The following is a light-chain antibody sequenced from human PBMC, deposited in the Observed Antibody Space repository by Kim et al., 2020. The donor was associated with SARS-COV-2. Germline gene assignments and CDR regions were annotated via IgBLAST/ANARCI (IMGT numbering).Light chain of an antibody. J-gene: IGKJ4*01. CDR3: QEYYRTPPT. V-gene: IGKV4-1*01. Sequence: ATINCKSSQSVFHSSNIKNYVAWDQHKAGQPTKLLCYWASTRESGVPDRCSASGSGTDFTLTSSSLQAEDVAVDYCQEYYRTPPTFGGGTKVDIK. CDR2: WAS. CDR1: QSVFHSSNIKNY.